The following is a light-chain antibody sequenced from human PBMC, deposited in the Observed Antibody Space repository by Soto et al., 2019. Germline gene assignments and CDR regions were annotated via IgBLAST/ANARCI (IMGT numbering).Light chain of an antibody. CDR2: INN. V-gene: IGLV1-44*01. J-gene: IGLJ2*01. Sequence: QSVLTQPPSASGTPGQRVTISCSGSRSNIESNTVNWYQQVLGTAPKVLIFINNQRPSGVPDRFSGSKSGTSASLAISGLQSEDEADYYCSTWDDSLNGVIFGGGTKLTVL. CDR1: RSNIESNT. CDR3: STWDDSLNGVI.